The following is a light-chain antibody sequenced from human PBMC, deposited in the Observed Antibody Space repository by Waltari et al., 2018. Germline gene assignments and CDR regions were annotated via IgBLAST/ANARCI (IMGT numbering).Light chain of an antibody. CDR1: QSVTHH. V-gene: IGKV3-11*01. CDR2: DAS. Sequence: EIVLTQSPATLSLSPGERATLSCRASQSVTHHLRWYQQKPGQAPRLLIYDASTRATGIPAKFSGSGSATDFTLTISSLEPEDFAVYYCQQRSDWPITFGPGTRLDIK. CDR3: QQRSDWPIT. J-gene: IGKJ5*01.